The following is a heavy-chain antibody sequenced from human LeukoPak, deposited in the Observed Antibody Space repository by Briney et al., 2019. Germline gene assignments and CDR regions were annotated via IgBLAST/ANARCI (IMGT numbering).Heavy chain of an antibody. CDR3: ARGRTVTTALGYYYYYMDV. CDR1: GGSFSGYY. V-gene: IGHV4-34*01. Sequence: PSETLSLTCAVYGGSFSGYYWSWIRQPPGKGLEWIGENNHSGSTNYNPSLKSRVTISVDTSKNQFSLKLSSVTAADTAVYYCARGRTVTTALGYYYYYMDVWGKGTTVTVSS. CDR2: NNHSGST. D-gene: IGHD4-11*01. J-gene: IGHJ6*03.